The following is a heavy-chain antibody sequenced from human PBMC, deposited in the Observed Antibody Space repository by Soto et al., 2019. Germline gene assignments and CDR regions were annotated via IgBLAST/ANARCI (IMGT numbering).Heavy chain of an antibody. J-gene: IGHJ4*02. V-gene: IGHV1-18*01. D-gene: IGHD3-9*01. CDR3: ARDFDFDIAN. CDR1: GYIFNNFG. Sequence: QVQLVQSGAEVQKPGASVKVSCKTSGYIFNNFGITWVRQAPGLGLEWLGWIYSKTGTINFAQKFQGRVTMTPDTCTSRAFIELRNLRFDDAAVYFCARDFDFDIANWGQGTLVTV. CDR2: IYSKTGTI.